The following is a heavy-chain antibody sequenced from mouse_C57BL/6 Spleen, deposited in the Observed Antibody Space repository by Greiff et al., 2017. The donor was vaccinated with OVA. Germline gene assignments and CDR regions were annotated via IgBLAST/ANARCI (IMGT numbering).Heavy chain of an antibody. V-gene: IGHV1-55*01. J-gene: IGHJ2*01. Sequence: VQLQQPGAELVKPGASVKMSCKASGYTFTSYWITWVKQRPGQGLEWIGDIYPGSGSTNYNEKFKSKATLTVDTSSSTAYMQLSSLTSEDSAVYYCARSVTTVYYFDYWSQGTTLTVSS. D-gene: IGHD1-1*01. CDR2: IYPGSGST. CDR3: ARSVTTVYYFDY. CDR1: GYTFTSYW.